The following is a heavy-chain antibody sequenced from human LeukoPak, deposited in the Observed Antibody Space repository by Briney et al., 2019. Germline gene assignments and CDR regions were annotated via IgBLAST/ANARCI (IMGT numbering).Heavy chain of an antibody. CDR3: AKDRWVSGSDNYYTLFDY. V-gene: IGHV3-23*01. CDR2: ITGSGGGT. Sequence: GGSLRLSCAASGFTFSSYAMSWVRQAPGKGLEWVSSITGSGGGTYYADSVKGRFNISRDNSKNTLYLQMNSLRAEDTAVYYCAKDRWVSGSDNYYTLFDYWGQGTLVTVSS. D-gene: IGHD3-10*01. CDR1: GFTFSSYA. J-gene: IGHJ4*02.